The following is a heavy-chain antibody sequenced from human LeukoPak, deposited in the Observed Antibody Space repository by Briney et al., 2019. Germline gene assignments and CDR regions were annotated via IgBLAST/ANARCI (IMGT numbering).Heavy chain of an antibody. CDR3: ARRSTTEYHYGMDV. Sequence: SETLSLTCTVSGGSISSYYWSWIRQPPGKGLVWIGYIYYSGSTNYNPSLKSRVTISVDTSKNQFALKLSSVTAADTAVYYCARRSTTEYHYGMDVWGQGTTVTVSS. D-gene: IGHD4-17*01. J-gene: IGHJ6*02. CDR1: GGSISSYY. CDR2: IYYSGST. V-gene: IGHV4-59*01.